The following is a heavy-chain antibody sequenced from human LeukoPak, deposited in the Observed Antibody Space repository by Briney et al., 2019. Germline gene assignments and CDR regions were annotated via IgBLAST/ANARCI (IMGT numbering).Heavy chain of an antibody. V-gene: IGHV4-59*01. Sequence: SETLSLTCTVSGGSISSYYWSWIRQPPGKGLEWIGYIYYSGSTNYNPSLKSRVTISVDTSKNQFSLKLSSVTAADTAVYYCAGPGETGTTSDYWGQGTLVTVSS. D-gene: IGHD1-1*01. CDR1: GGSISSYY. CDR2: IYYSGST. J-gene: IGHJ4*02. CDR3: AGPGETGTTSDY.